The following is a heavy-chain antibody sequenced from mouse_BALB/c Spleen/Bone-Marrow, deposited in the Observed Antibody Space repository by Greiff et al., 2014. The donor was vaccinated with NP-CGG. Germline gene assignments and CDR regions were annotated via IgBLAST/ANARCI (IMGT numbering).Heavy chain of an antibody. CDR3: AREGYDYDGNYDAMDY. CDR2: ISYSGST. V-gene: IGHV3-2*02. D-gene: IGHD2-4*01. J-gene: IGHJ4*01. CDR1: GYSITSDYA. Sequence: EVKLMESGPGLVKPSQSLSLTCTVTGYSITSDYAWNWIRQFPGNKLEWMGYISYSGSTSYNPSLKSRISITRDTSKNQFFLQLNSVTTEDTATYYCAREGYDYDGNYDAMDYWGQGTSVTVSS.